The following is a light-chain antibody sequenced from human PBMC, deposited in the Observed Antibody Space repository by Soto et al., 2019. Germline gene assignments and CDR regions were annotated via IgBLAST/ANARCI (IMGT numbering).Light chain of an antibody. CDR3: QHYDNFRFT. CDR2: KPS. J-gene: IGKJ1*01. V-gene: IGKV1-5*03. Sequence: DIQMTQSPSSLSASVGDTVTITCRASQSLTSWLAWYQQKPGKAPKLLIYKPSSLPGGVPSRFSGTGSGTEFTLTINSLQPDDFATYFCQHYDNFRFTFGQGTKVEV. CDR1: QSLTSW.